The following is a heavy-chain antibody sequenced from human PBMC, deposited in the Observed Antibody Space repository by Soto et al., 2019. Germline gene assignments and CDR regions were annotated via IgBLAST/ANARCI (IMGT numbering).Heavy chain of an antibody. Sequence: PSETLSLTCAVSGGSISSGGYSWSWIRQPPGKGLEWIGYIYHSGSTYYNPSLKSRVTISVDRSKNQFSLKLSSVTAADTAVYYCARDFYYDSSEGWFDPWGQGTLVTVSS. CDR3: ARDFYYDSSEGWFDP. CDR1: GGSISSGGYS. V-gene: IGHV4-30-2*01. CDR2: IYHSGST. J-gene: IGHJ5*02. D-gene: IGHD3-22*01.